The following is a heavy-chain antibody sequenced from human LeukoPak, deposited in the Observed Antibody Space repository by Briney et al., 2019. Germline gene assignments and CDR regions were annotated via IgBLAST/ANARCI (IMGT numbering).Heavy chain of an antibody. D-gene: IGHD6-13*01. CDR2: ISYDGSNK. CDR3: ARKMNGYSSSRSYFDY. Sequence: GRSLRLSCAASGFTFSSYAMHWVRQAPGKGLEWVAVISYDGSNKYYADSVKGRFTISRDNSKNTLYLQMNSLRAEDTAVYYCARKMNGYSSSRSYFDYWGQGTLVTVCS. V-gene: IGHV3-30-3*01. J-gene: IGHJ4*02. CDR1: GFTFSSYA.